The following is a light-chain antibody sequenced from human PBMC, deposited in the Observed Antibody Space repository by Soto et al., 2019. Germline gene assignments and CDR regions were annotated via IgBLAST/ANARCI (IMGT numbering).Light chain of an antibody. CDR3: QQYGSSP. V-gene: IGKV3-20*01. CDR2: GAS. Sequence: EIVLTQSPGTLSLSPGERDTLSCRASQSVSSSYLAWYQQKPGQAPRLLIYGASSRATGIPDRFSGSGSGTDFTLTISRLEPEDFAIYYCQQYGSSPFGGGTKVDIK. CDR1: QSVSSSY. J-gene: IGKJ4*01.